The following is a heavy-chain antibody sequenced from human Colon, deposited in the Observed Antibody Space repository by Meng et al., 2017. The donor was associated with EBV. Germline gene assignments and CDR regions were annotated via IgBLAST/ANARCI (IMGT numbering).Heavy chain of an antibody. CDR2: VYYTGST. J-gene: IGHJ4*02. CDR1: GGSIHNSHYY. D-gene: IGHD3-10*01. Sequence: QWQLQESGPGLVKPSETLSLPCTVSGGSIHNSHYYWGWIRQAPGKGLEWIGSVYYTGSTYYNPSLRSRVTMFVDTSKNQFSLMLTSVTATDTAVYYCARRRGGSGRDCWGQGTLVTVSS. CDR3: ARRRGGSGRDC. V-gene: IGHV4-39*01.